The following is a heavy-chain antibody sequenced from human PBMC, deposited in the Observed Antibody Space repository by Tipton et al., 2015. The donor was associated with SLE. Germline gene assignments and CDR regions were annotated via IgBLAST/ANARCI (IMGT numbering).Heavy chain of an antibody. CDR3: ARSSVATVGWYFDL. CDR1: GGSISDSNYY. CDR2: IYYSGST. Sequence: TLSLTCTVSGGSISDSNYYWGWIRQPPGKGLEWIGSIYYSGSTYYNPSLKSRVTISVDTSKNQFSLKLSSVTAADTAVFYCARSSVATVGWYFDLWGRGTLVSVSS. V-gene: IGHV4-39*01. J-gene: IGHJ2*01. D-gene: IGHD5-12*01.